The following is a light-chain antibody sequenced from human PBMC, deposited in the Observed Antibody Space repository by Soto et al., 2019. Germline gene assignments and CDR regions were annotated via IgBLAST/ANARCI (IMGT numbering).Light chain of an antibody. CDR3: AAWDDSLNGPL. CDR1: SSNIGRNT. Sequence: QSVLTQPPSASGTPGQRVTISCSGSSSNIGRNTVNWYRQLPGTAPKLLIYSNNQRPSGVPDRFSASKSGTSASLAISGIRSEDEADYYCAAWDDSLNGPLLGGGTKLTVL. J-gene: IGLJ2*01. CDR2: SNN. V-gene: IGLV1-44*01.